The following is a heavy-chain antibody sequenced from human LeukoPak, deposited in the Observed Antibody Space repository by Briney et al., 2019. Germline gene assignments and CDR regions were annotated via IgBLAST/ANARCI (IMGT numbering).Heavy chain of an antibody. CDR2: IWYDGSNK. Sequence: GGSLRLSCAASGFTFSSYGMHWVRQAPGKGLEWVAVIWYDGSNKYYADSVKGRFTISRDNSKNTLYLQMNSLRAEDTAVYYCARGFYGDYRWGFDYWGQGTLVTVSS. V-gene: IGHV3-33*01. D-gene: IGHD4-17*01. CDR1: GFTFSSYG. J-gene: IGHJ4*02. CDR3: ARGFYGDYRWGFDY.